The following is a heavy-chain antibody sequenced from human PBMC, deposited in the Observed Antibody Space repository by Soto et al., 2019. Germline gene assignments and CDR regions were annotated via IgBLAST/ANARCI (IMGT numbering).Heavy chain of an antibody. CDR3: ARRDITGTISHY. Sequence: QVQLVQSGAEVKQPGSSVKVSCKASGDTFRSYAFSWVRQAPGQGLEWMGGIIPIFATSNYAQKFQGRVTTTAYDSASTSYMELSSLRSEDTAVYFCARRDITGTISHYWGQGTLVTVSS. CDR2: IIPIFATS. D-gene: IGHD1-7*01. V-gene: IGHV1-69*01. J-gene: IGHJ4*02. CDR1: GDTFRSYA.